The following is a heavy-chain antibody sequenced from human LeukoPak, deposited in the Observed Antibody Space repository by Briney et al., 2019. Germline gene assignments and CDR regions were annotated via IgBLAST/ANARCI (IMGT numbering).Heavy chain of an antibody. CDR1: GGSISSYY. CDR3: ARAGYYYDSSGYPRWFDP. Sequence: SETLSLTCTDSGGSISSYYWSWIRQPAGKGLEWIGRIYTSGSTNYNPSLKSRVTMSVDTSKNQFSLKLSSVTAADTAVYYCARAGYYYDSSGYPRWFDPWGQGTLVTVSS. D-gene: IGHD3-22*01. J-gene: IGHJ5*02. V-gene: IGHV4-4*07. CDR2: IYTSGST.